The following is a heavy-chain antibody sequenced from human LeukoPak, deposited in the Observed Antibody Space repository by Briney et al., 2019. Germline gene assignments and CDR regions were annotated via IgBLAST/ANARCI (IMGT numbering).Heavy chain of an antibody. CDR1: GFTFSSYG. CDR2: IWYDGSNK. Sequence: QPGRSLRLSCAASGFTFSSYGMHWVRQAPGKGLEWVAVIWYDGSNKYYADSVKGRFTISRGNSKNTLYLQMNSLRAEDTAVYYCARKPYSYYDFWSGPYYYYYYGMDVWGQGTTVTVSS. D-gene: IGHD3-3*01. J-gene: IGHJ6*02. V-gene: IGHV3-33*01. CDR3: ARKPYSYYDFWSGPYYYYYYGMDV.